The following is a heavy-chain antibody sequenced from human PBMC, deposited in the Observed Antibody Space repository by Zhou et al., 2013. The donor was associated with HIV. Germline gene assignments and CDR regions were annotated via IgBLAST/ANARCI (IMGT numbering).Heavy chain of an antibody. V-gene: IGHV1-69*04. Sequence: QVQLVQSGAEVKKPGSSVKVSCKASGGTFSSYGISWVRQAPGQGLEWMGRIIPILNLANYAQKFQGRVTITADRSTGTAYMDLSSLRSEDTAVYYCARYIPYDYGSGTPLDVWAKGPRLPSPQ. CDR2: IIPILNLA. CDR1: GGTFSSYG. CDR3: ARYIPYDYGSGTPLDV. D-gene: IGHD3-10*01. J-gene: IGHJ6*01.